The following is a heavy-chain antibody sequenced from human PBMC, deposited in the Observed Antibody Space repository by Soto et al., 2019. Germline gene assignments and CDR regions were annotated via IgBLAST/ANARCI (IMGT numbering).Heavy chain of an antibody. J-gene: IGHJ3*02. D-gene: IGHD3-22*01. CDR2: ISGSGGST. CDR3: ANLYYYDSSGYYYRAFDI. Sequence: GGSLRLSCAASGFTVSSNYMSWVRQAPGKGLEWVSAISGSGGSTYYADSVKGRFTISRDNSKNTLYLQMNSLRAEDTAVYYCANLYYYDSSGYYYRAFDIWGQGTMVTVSS. CDR1: GFTVSSNY. V-gene: IGHV3-23*01.